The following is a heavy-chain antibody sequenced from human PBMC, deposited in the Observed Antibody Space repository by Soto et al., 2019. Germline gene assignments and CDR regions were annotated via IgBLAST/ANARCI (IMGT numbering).Heavy chain of an antibody. CDR1: GGTFSSDS. Sequence: SVKVSCTASGGTFSSDSFSWVRQAPGQGLEWLGRIIPIFDSANFAQRFQGRVTLTADESTTTAYMELSNLRSDDTAVYYCAKDGGKDGYFGNWFDPWGQGTLVTVSS. J-gene: IGHJ5*02. D-gene: IGHD5-12*01. V-gene: IGHV1-69*13. CDR2: IIPIFDSA. CDR3: AKDGGKDGYFGNWFDP.